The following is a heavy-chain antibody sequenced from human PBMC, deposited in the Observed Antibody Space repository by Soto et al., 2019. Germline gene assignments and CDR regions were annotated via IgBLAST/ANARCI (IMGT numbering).Heavy chain of an antibody. CDR3: ARGLFFMDV. Sequence: QPGGSLRLSCAASGFTFSSYGMNWVRQAPGKGLEWVSCISVSTSPIYYADSVKGRFTISRDNAKNSLYLLMNSLRAEDTAVYYCARGLFFMDVWGKGTTVTVSS. D-gene: IGHD2-21*01. CDR1: GFTFSSYG. V-gene: IGHV3-48*01. J-gene: IGHJ6*03. CDR2: ISVSTSPI.